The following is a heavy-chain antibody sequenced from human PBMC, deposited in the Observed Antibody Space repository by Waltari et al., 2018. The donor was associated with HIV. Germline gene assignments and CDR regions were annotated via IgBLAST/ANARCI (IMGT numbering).Heavy chain of an antibody. Sequence: EVQLVESGGGLVQPGGSLRLSCAASGFTFSSYWMSWVRQAPGKGLEWVAKKKQEGSEKYYVESGNGRFTISKDNAENSLYLQMNSLRAEDTAVYYCARGGFYGSGSKVNWGQGTLVTVSS. CDR2: KKQEGSEK. D-gene: IGHD3-10*01. J-gene: IGHJ4*02. V-gene: IGHV3-7*04. CDR1: GFTFSSYW. CDR3: ARGGFYGSGSKVN.